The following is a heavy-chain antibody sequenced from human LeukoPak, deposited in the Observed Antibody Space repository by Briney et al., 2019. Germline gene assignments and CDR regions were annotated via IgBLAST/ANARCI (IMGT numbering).Heavy chain of an antibody. CDR1: GYTFTGYY. J-gene: IGHJ4*02. CDR2: INPNSGGT. V-gene: IGHV1-2*02. CDR3: ARPLAAAGPDFDY. D-gene: IGHD6-13*01. Sequence: GASVEVSCKASGYTFTGYYMHWVRQAPGQGLEWMGWINPNSGGTNYAQKFQGRVTMTRGTSISTAYMELSRLRSDDTAVYYCARPLAAAGPDFDYWGQGTLVTVSS.